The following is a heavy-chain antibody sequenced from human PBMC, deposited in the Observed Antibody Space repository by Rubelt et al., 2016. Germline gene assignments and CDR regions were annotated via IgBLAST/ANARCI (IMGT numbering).Heavy chain of an antibody. CDR3: TRDRPIDY. CDR2: IRNIAAGETT. V-gene: IGHV3-49*03. Sequence: DVQLVESGGGLVQPGRSLRLSCTATGYTFGDYAMAWFRKAPGKGLEWVGFIRNIAAGETTEYEASEKGRCTISRDDSKRMAFLQMNSLKTEDTAVYYCTRDRPIDYWGQGTLVTVSS. J-gene: IGHJ4*02. CDR1: GYTFGDYA.